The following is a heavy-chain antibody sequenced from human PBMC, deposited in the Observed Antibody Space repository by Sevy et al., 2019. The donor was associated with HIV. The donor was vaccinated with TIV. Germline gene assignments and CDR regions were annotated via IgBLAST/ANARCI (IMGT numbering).Heavy chain of an antibody. J-gene: IGHJ3*02. V-gene: IGHV3-30-3*01. CDR2: ISYDGSNK. D-gene: IGHD2-2*01. CDR3: ARDTMAVDTSAFDI. CDR1: GFTFSSYA. Sequence: GGSLRLSCAASGFTFSSYAMHWVRQAPGKGLEWVAVISYDGSNKYYADSVKGRFTISRDNSKNTLYLQMNSLRAGDTAVYYWARDTMAVDTSAFDIWGQGTMVTVSS.